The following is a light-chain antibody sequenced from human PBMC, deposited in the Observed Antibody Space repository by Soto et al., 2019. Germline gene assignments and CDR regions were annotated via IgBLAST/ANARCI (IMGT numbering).Light chain of an antibody. V-gene: IGKV3-20*01. CDR3: QQYGSSPRT. CDR2: GAS. J-gene: IGKJ1*01. CDR1: QRVSSN. Sequence: DIVLTQSPFTLSVSPGERAPLSCMASQRVSSNVAWYQQKPGQAPRLLIYGASSRATGIPDRFSGSGSGTDFTLTISRLEPEDFAVYYCQQYGSSPRTFGQGTKVDIK.